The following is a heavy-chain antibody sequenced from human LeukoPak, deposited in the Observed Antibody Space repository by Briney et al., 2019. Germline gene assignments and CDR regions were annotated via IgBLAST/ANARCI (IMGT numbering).Heavy chain of an antibody. V-gene: IGHV4-30-4*07. Sequence: SETLSLTCAVSGGSISSGGYSWSWIRQPPGKGLEWIGYIYYSGSTYYNPSLKSRVTISVDTSKNQLSLKLKSVTAADTAMYYCARDGVVTMELDSWGQGTLVTVSS. D-gene: IGHD3-3*01. CDR1: GGSISSGGYS. CDR2: IYYSGST. J-gene: IGHJ4*02. CDR3: ARDGVVTMELDS.